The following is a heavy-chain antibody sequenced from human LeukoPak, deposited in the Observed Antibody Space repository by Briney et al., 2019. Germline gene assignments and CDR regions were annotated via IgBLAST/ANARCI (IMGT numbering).Heavy chain of an antibody. CDR3: AKGGRYSSVWDYDY. J-gene: IGHJ4*02. V-gene: IGHV3-23*01. D-gene: IGHD6-19*01. Sequence: PGGSLRLSCAASGFSFSSCAMCWVRQAPGKGLEWVSTISGSGGGTYYADSVKGRFTVSRDNSKNTLSLQMDSLRVEDTAVYYCAKGGRYSSVWDYDYWGQGMLVTVSS. CDR1: GFSFSSCA. CDR2: ISGSGGGT.